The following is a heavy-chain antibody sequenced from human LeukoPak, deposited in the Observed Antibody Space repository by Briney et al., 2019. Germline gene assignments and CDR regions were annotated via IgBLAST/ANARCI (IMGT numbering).Heavy chain of an antibody. CDR1: GFTFTTYT. D-gene: IGHD4-17*01. CDR3: ARMGATVTTLRD. Sequence: GGSLRLSCAASGFTFTTYTISWVRQAPGKGLEWVSSIYGDASKTFYADSVRGRFTISRDSSKGMVYLQMNGLRVEDTAVYYCARMGATVTTLRDWGQGTLVTVSS. V-gene: IGHV3-23*01. J-gene: IGHJ4*02. CDR2: IYGDASKT.